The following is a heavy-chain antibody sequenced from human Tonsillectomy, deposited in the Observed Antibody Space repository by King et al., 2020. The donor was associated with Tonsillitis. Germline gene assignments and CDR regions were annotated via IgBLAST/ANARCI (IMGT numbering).Heavy chain of an antibody. J-gene: IGHJ6*03. CDR1: GFTFSGYS. Sequence: VQLVESGGGVVQPGRSLRLSCSPSGFTFSGYSMHWVRQAPGKGLEWVAVISFDGNNKHYADSVKGRFTISRDNSENTLYLQMNSLRAEDTAVYYCARDSSRLLYYYYYYMDVWGKGTTVAVSS. D-gene: IGHD1-26*01. CDR3: ARDSSRLLYYYYYYMDV. CDR2: ISFDGNNK. V-gene: IGHV3-30-3*01.